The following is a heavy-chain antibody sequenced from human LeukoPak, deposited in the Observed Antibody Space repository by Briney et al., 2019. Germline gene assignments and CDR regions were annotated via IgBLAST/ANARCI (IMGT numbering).Heavy chain of an antibody. CDR3: ARKAAVAGTFPYYFDY. Sequence: GRSLRLSCAASGFTFSSHGMHWVRQAPGKGLEWVAVIWYDGSKKQYADSVKGRFTVSRDNSKNTLYLQMNSLRAEDTAVYYCARKAAVAGTFPYYFDYWGQGTLVTVSS. CDR2: IWYDGSKK. CDR1: GFTFSSHG. D-gene: IGHD6-19*01. J-gene: IGHJ4*02. V-gene: IGHV3-33*01.